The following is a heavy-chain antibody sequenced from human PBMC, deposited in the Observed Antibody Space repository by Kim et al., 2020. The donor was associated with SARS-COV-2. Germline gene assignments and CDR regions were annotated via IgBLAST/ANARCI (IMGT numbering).Heavy chain of an antibody. V-gene: IGHV4-34*01. CDR2: VNDSGTT. CDR3: AKGPLRYFDD. CDR1: GGSLSGLY. J-gene: IGHJ4*02. Sequence: SETLSLTCAVYGGSLSGLYWSWFRQPPGKAPEWIGEVNDSGTTNYSPSLKSRLTISVDRSRNQFSLNLMSVTAADTGVYYCAKGPLRYFDDWGQGTLVTVSS. D-gene: IGHD3-9*01.